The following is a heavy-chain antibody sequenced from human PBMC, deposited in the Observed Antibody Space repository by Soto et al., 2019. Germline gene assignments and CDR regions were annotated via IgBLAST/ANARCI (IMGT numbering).Heavy chain of an antibody. D-gene: IGHD3-22*01. CDR3: ARGYYYDSSGYYSGFDY. CDR2: IDPSDSYT. CDR1: GYSFTSYW. J-gene: IGHJ4*02. Sequence: GESLKISCKGSGYSFTSYWISWVRQMPGKGLEWMGRIDPSDSYTNYSPSFQGHVTISADKSISPAYLQWSSLKASDTAMYYCARGYYYDSSGYYSGFDYWGQGTLVTVSS. V-gene: IGHV5-10-1*01.